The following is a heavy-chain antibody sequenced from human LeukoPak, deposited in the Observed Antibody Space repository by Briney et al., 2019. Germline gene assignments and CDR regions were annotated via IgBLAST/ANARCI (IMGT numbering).Heavy chain of an antibody. CDR1: GDSVSSNSAG. Sequence: SQALSLTCAISGDSVSSNSAGWNWVRLSPSRGLEWLGSTYYRSKWYNDYAVSVKSRITINPDTSKNQFSLQLNSVTPEDTAVYYCARERLVSGNFDYWGQGTLVTVSS. CDR2: TYYRSKWYN. D-gene: IGHD1-26*01. J-gene: IGHJ4*02. V-gene: IGHV6-1*01. CDR3: ARERLVSGNFDY.